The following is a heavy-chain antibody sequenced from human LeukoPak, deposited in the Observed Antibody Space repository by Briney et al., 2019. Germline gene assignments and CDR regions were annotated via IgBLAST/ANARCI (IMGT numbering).Heavy chain of an antibody. CDR2: TYYRSKWCN. J-gene: IGHJ5*02. V-gene: IGHV6-1*01. D-gene: IGHD3-10*01. CDR1: GDSVSSNSAS. CDR3: AREPYVSVSPEHWFDP. Sequence: SQTLSLTCAISGDSVSSNSASWSWIRQSPSRGLEWLGRTYYRSKWCNDYALSVKGRITINPDTSKNQFSLQLNSVTPEDTAVYYCAREPYVSVSPEHWFDPWGQGNLVTVSS.